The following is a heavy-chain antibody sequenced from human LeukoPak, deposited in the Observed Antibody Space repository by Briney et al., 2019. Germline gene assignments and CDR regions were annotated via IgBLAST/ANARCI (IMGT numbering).Heavy chain of an antibody. D-gene: IGHD3-22*01. CDR2: IYYSGST. V-gene: IGHV4-30-4*01. CDR3: ARDSPYDSSGFGTDV. CDR1: GGSISSGDYY. J-gene: IGHJ6*02. Sequence: PSETLSLPCTVSGGSISSGDYYWRWIRQPPGKGLEWIGYIYYSGSTYYNPSLKSRVTISVDTSKNQFSLKLSSVTAADTAVYYCARDSPYDSSGFGTDVWGQGTTVTVSS.